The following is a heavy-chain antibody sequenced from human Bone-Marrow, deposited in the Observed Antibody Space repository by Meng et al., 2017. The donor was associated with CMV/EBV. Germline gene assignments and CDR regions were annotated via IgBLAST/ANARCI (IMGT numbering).Heavy chain of an antibody. J-gene: IGHJ4*02. Sequence: GGSLRLSCAASGFTFSSYSMNWVRQAPGKGLEWVSSISSSSSYIYYADSVKGRFTISRDNAKNSLYLQMNSLRAEDTAVYYCAITPSIYCSSTSCPNLDYWGQGTLVTVSS. D-gene: IGHD2-2*01. CDR2: ISSSSSYI. V-gene: IGHV3-21*01. CDR3: AITPSIYCSSTSCPNLDY. CDR1: GFTFSSYS.